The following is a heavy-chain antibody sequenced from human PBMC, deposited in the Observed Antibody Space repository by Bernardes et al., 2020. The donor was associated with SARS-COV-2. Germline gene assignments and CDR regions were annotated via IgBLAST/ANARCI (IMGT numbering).Heavy chain of an antibody. CDR1: GFTFSSYW. Sequence: GSLRLSCAASGFTFSSYWMSWVRQAPGKGLEWVANIKQDGSEKYYVDSVKGRFTIFRDNAKNSLYLQMNSLRAEDTAVYYCARDLDYYDSSGFDYWGQGTLVTVSS. D-gene: IGHD3-22*01. CDR3: ARDLDYYDSSGFDY. J-gene: IGHJ4*02. CDR2: IKQDGSEK. V-gene: IGHV3-7*01.